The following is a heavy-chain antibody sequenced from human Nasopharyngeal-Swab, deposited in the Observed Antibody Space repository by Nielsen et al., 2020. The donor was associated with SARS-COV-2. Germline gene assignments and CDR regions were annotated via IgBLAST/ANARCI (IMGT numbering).Heavy chain of an antibody. Sequence: GESLKISCAASGLTFDDYGMSWVRQAPGKGLEWVSGINWNGGSTGYADSVKGRFTISRDNAKNSLYLQMNSLRAEDTALYHCARSGSGYARGWFDPWGQGTLVTVSS. J-gene: IGHJ5*02. CDR3: ARSGSGYARGWFDP. V-gene: IGHV3-20*01. D-gene: IGHD5-12*01. CDR1: GLTFDDYG. CDR2: INWNGGST.